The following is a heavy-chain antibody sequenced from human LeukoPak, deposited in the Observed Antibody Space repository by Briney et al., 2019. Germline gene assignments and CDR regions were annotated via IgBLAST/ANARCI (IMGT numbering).Heavy chain of an antibody. D-gene: IGHD6-19*01. V-gene: IGHV1-18*01. CDR2: ISVYNGHT. CDR3: ARDASGIAVAETYHYYYMDV. Sequence: ASVKVSCKASGYTFTSYGISWVRQAPGQGLEWMGWISVYNGHTNYAQKLQGRVTMTRDMSTSTVYMELSSLRSEDTAVYYCARDASGIAVAETYHYYYMDVWGKGTTVTVSS. CDR1: GYTFTSYG. J-gene: IGHJ6*03.